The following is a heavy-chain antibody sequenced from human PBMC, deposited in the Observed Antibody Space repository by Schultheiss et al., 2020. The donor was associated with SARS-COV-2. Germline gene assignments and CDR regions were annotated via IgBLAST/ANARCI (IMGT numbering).Heavy chain of an antibody. CDR1: GFTFGDYA. CDR2: VNEDETIT. D-gene: IGHD2/OR15-2a*01. J-gene: IGHJ5*01. V-gene: IGHV3-20*04. CDR3: ALSNWLES. Sequence: GGSLRLSCTASGFTFGDYAMSWVRQAPGKGLEWVSGVNEDETITRYADSVKGRFTISRDNAKNTLYLQMDSLSAEDTAVYYCALSNWLESWGLGTLVTVSS.